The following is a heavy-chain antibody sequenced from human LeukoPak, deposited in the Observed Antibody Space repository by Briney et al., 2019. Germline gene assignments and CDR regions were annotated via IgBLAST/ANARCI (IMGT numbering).Heavy chain of an antibody. CDR2: MNSDGINT. CDR1: GFTFSNYW. V-gene: IGHV3-74*01. Sequence: GGSLRLSCAASGFTFSNYWMHWVRQAPGKGLVWVSRMNSDGINTSYADSVKGRFTISRDNAKNTLNLQMNSLRAEDTAVYYCARDLGQYYDTSDNWFDPWGQGTLVTVSS. CDR3: ARDLGQYYDTSDNWFDP. D-gene: IGHD3-22*01. J-gene: IGHJ5*02.